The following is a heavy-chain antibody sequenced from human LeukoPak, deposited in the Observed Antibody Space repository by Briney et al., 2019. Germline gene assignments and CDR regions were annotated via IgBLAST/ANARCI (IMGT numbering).Heavy chain of an antibody. J-gene: IGHJ4*02. CDR2: ISSSSSYI. Sequence: PGGSLRLSCAASGFTFSSYSMNWVRQAPGKGLEWVSSISSSSSYIYYADSVKGRFTISRDNAKNSLYLQMNSLRAEDTAVYYCASREMATIRGFDYWGQGTLVTVSS. CDR1: GFTFSSYS. CDR3: ASREMATIRGFDY. V-gene: IGHV3-21*01. D-gene: IGHD5-24*01.